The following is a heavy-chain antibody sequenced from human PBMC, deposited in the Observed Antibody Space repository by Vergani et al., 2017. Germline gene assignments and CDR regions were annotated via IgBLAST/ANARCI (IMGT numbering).Heavy chain of an antibody. J-gene: IGHJ6*03. Sequence: QVQLVQSGAEVKKPGASVKVSCKASGYTFTGYYMHWVRQAPGQGLEWMGWINPNSGGTNYAQKFQGRVTMTRDTSISTAYMELSRLRSDDTAVYYCARDSGPTTVTTYYYYYYMDVWGKGTTVTVSS. CDR2: INPNSGGT. V-gene: IGHV1-2*02. CDR1: GYTFTGYY. CDR3: ARDSGPTTVTTYYYYYYMDV. D-gene: IGHD4-17*01.